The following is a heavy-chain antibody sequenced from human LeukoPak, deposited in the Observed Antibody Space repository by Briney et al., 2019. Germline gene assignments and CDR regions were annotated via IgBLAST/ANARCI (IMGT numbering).Heavy chain of an antibody. Sequence: PSETLSLTCAVYGGSFSGYYWSLIRQPPGKGLEWIGEINHSGSTNYNPSLKSRVTISVDTSKNQFSLKLSSVTAADTAVYYCARFSRSAGPDYWGQGTLVTVSS. CDR3: ARFSRSAGPDY. CDR1: GGSFSGYY. D-gene: IGHD2-15*01. CDR2: INHSGST. V-gene: IGHV4-34*01. J-gene: IGHJ4*02.